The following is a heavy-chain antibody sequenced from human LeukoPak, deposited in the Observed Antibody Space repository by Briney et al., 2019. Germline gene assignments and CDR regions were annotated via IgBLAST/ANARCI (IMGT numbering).Heavy chain of an antibody. Sequence: QPGGSLRLSCAASGFTFSSYGMHWVRQAPGKGLEWVAVVWYDGSNKYYADSVKGRFTISRDNSKNTLYLQMSSPRAEDTAVYYCARDGSSGYYPSPYSDYWGQGTLVTVSS. CDR2: VWYDGSNK. J-gene: IGHJ4*02. V-gene: IGHV3-33*01. CDR3: ARDGSSGYYPSPYSDY. D-gene: IGHD3-22*01. CDR1: GFTFSSYG.